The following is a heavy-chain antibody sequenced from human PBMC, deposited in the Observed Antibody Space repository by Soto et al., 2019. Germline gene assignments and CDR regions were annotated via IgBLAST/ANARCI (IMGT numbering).Heavy chain of an antibody. V-gene: IGHV3-23*01. CDR2: ISGSGGST. Sequence: VGPLRLACAVCGHTISSYAMSWYRQDPGKGLEWVSAISGSGGSTYYADSVKGRFTISRNNSKNTLYLQMNSLRAEDTAVYYCAKDLTRGLRWFAPRGQGTLVTVSS. J-gene: IGHJ5*02. CDR3: AKDLTRGLRWFAP. CDR1: GHTISSYA. D-gene: IGHD5-18*01.